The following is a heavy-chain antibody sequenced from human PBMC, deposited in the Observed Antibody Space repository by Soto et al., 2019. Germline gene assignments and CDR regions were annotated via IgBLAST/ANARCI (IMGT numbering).Heavy chain of an antibody. CDR3: RPAAPFDY. CDR1: GFSFSDYY. D-gene: IGHD2-2*01. CDR2: ISLSGTSI. Sequence: GGSLRLSCAASGFSFSDYYMSWVRQAPGKGLEWVSFISLSGTSISYADSVRGRFTISRDNAKSLLFLQMNSLSAEDTAVYYCRPAAPFDYWGQGTLVTVSS. V-gene: IGHV3-11*01. J-gene: IGHJ4*02.